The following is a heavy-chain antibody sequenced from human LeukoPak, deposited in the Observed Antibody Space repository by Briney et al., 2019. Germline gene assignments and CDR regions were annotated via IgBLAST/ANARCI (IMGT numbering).Heavy chain of an antibody. CDR2: INHSGST. Sequence: SETLSLTCAVYGGSFSGYYWSWIRQPPGKGLEWIGEINHSGSTNYNPSLKSRVTISVDTSKNQFSLKLSSVTAADTAVYYCARPSGYSYGSYYYYMDVWGKGTTVTVSS. V-gene: IGHV4-34*01. CDR1: GGSFSGYY. D-gene: IGHD5-18*01. CDR3: ARPSGYSYGSYYYYMDV. J-gene: IGHJ6*03.